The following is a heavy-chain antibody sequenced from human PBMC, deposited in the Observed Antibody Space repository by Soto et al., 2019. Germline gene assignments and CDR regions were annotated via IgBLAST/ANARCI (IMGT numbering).Heavy chain of an antibody. CDR3: ARSARNWNDVDY. J-gene: IGHJ4*02. CDR2: ISSSGSTI. V-gene: IGHV3-48*03. Sequence: GSLRLSCAASGFTFSSYEMNWVRQAPGKGLEWVSYISSSGSTIYYADSVKGRFTISRDNAKNSLYLQMNSLRAEDTAVYYCARSARNWNDVDYWGQGTLVTVSS. D-gene: IGHD1-20*01. CDR1: GFTFSSYE.